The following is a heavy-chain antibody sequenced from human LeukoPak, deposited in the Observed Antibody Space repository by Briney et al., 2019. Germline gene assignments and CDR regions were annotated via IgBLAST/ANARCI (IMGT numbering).Heavy chain of an antibody. CDR2: INAGNGIT. J-gene: IGHJ4*02. CDR3: ARSYCSGGRCYWYYFDY. CDR1: GYTFTTYA. Sequence: ASVKVSCKASGYTFTTYAMHWVRQAPGQGLEWMGWINAGNGITKYSQKFQGRVTITRDTSASTAYMELSSLRSEDTAVYYCARSYCSGGRCYWYYFDYWGQGTLVTVSS. D-gene: IGHD2-15*01. V-gene: IGHV1-3*01.